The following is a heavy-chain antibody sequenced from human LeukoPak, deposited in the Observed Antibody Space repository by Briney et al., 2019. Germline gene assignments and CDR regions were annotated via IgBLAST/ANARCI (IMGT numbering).Heavy chain of an antibody. CDR3: AGPLAVAGPRWGAFDI. D-gene: IGHD6-19*01. CDR1: GYSFTSYW. Sequence: GESLKISCKGSGYSFTSYWIGWVRQMPGKGLEWMGIIYPGDSDTRYSPSFQGQVTISADKSISTAYLQWSSLKALDTAMYYCAGPLAVAGPRWGAFDIWGQGTMVTVSS. V-gene: IGHV5-51*01. J-gene: IGHJ3*02. CDR2: IYPGDSDT.